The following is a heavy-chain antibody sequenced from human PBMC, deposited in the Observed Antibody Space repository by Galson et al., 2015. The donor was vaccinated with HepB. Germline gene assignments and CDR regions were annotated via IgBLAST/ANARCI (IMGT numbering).Heavy chain of an antibody. Sequence: SLRLSCAVSGFSFTSHSMNWVRQAPGKGLEWVSYISSGGTKYYADSVKGRFTISRDNAKKSMYLHMSSLRAEDTAIYYCARNPASYDYYNMDVWGQGTTVTVSS. V-gene: IGHV3-48*01. CDR2: ISSGGTK. CDR3: ARNPASYDYYNMDV. D-gene: IGHD6-25*01. J-gene: IGHJ6*02. CDR1: GFSFTSHS.